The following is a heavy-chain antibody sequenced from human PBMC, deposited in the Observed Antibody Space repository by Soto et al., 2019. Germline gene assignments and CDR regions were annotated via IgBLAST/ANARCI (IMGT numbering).Heavy chain of an antibody. CDR2: ISPDGKIG. V-gene: IGHV3-74*01. CDR1: DFTFSSFW. J-gene: IGHJ1*01. CDR3: APSQRADVQH. Sequence: GGSLRLSCPASDFTFSSFWMYWVRQVPGKGLVWVSRISPDGKIGAYADSVRGRFSISRDNAKSTMYLQMNSLRVEDTAVYYCAPSQRADVQHWGQGTLVTVSS.